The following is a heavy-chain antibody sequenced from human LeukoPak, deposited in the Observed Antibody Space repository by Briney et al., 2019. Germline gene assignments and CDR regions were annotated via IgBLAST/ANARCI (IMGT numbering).Heavy chain of an antibody. CDR3: SKGRNEGQLVLDG. Sequence: GGSLRLSCAASGFTFSSYAMSWVRQAPGKGLEWVAAIRGSGGSTYYADSVKGRFTISRDNSKTKLYLQMKSLRAEDTAVYDCSKGRNEGQLVLDGWGQGTLVTVCS. V-gene: IGHV3-23*01. D-gene: IGHD6-13*01. CDR1: GFTFSSYA. CDR2: IRGSGGST. J-gene: IGHJ4*02.